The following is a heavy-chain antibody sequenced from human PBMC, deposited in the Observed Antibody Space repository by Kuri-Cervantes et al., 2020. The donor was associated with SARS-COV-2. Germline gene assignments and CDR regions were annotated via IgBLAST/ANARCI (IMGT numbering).Heavy chain of an antibody. D-gene: IGHD6-13*01. CDR2: IRYDGNYK. V-gene: IGHV3-30*02. J-gene: IGHJ6*03. CDR1: GFTFRTYA. CDR3: AKDLIAAAGNDYFYMDV. Sequence: GESLKISCAASGFTFRTYAMSWVRQAPGKGLEWVAFIRYDGNYKTYADAVKGRFTISRDNSKNTLYLQMDNLRAEDRAVYYCAKDLIAAAGNDYFYMDVWGTGTTVTVSS.